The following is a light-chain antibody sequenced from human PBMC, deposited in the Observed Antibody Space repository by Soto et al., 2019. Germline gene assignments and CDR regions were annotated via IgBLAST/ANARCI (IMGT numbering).Light chain of an antibody. J-gene: IGKJ1*01. CDR2: GAS. V-gene: IGKV3-20*01. Sequence: EIVLTQSPGTLSLSPGETATLSCRASESVASNYLAWYQQNPGQAPRLLMYGASSRATGIPDRFSGSGSGTDVTLSITRLQPEDCAVYYCQQYGSSPWTSGQGTKVEIK. CDR1: ESVASNY. CDR3: QQYGSSPWT.